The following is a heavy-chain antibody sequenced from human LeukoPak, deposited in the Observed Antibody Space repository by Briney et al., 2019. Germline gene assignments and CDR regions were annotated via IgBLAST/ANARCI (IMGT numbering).Heavy chain of an antibody. Sequence: SETLSLTCAVSGVSISSSNSYWGWIRQPPGKGLEWIGSIYYSGNTYYNASLKSRVTISVDTSKNQFSLKVTSVTAADTAVYYCARRDYYGSGSYDYWGQGTLVTVSS. CDR2: IYYSGNT. V-gene: IGHV4-39*07. CDR3: ARRDYYGSGSYDY. D-gene: IGHD3-10*01. CDR1: GVSISSSNSY. J-gene: IGHJ4*02.